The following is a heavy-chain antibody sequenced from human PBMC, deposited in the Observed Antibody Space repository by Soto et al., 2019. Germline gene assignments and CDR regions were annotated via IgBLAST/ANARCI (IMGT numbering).Heavy chain of an antibody. J-gene: IGHJ5*02. CDR3: ARREYSGYDSGDNWFDP. Sequence: PSETLSLTCTVSGGSISSYYWSWIRQPPGKGLEWIGYIYYSGSTNYNPSLKSRVTISVDTSKNQFSLRLSSVTAADTAVYYCARREYSGYDSGDNWFDPWGQGTLVTVSS. V-gene: IGHV4-59*01. CDR2: IYYSGST. D-gene: IGHD5-12*01. CDR1: GGSISSYY.